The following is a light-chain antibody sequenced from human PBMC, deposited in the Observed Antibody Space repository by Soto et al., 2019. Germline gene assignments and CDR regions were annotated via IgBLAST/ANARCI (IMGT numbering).Light chain of an antibody. Sequence: EIVLTQSPATLSVSPGERAALSCRASQSVSSNLAWYQQKPGQPPRLLIFGASTRATGIPARFSGSGSGTDFTLTISRLEPEDFAVYYCQQYGSSPRTFGQGTKLEIK. CDR3: QQYGSSPRT. CDR2: GAS. V-gene: IGKV3-20*01. CDR1: QSVSSN. J-gene: IGKJ2*01.